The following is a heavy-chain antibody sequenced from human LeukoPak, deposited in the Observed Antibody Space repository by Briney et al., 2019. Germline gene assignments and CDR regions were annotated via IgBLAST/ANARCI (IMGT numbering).Heavy chain of an antibody. CDR3: ALTDWELQYNWFDP. Sequence: SGPTLVKPTQTLTLTCTFSGFSLSTSGVGVGWIRQPPGKALEWLALIYWNDDKRYSPSLKSRLTITKDTSRNQVVLTMTNMDPVDTATYYCALTDWELQYNWFDPWGQGTLVTVSS. D-gene: IGHD1-26*01. J-gene: IGHJ5*02. CDR1: GFSLSTSGVG. CDR2: IYWNDDK. V-gene: IGHV2-5*01.